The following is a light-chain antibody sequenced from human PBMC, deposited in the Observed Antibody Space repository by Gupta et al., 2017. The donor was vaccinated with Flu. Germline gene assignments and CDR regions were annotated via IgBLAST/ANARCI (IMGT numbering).Light chain of an antibody. V-gene: IGLV2-18*02. J-gene: IGLJ1*01. Sequence: TSSDVGTYNRVSWYQQPPGTAPKLMIYEVTNRPSGVPDRFSGSKSGNTASLTISGLQAEDEGDYYCSSYTSSSSYVFGTGTKVSVL. CDR3: SSYTSSSSYV. CDR1: SSDVGTYNR. CDR2: EVT.